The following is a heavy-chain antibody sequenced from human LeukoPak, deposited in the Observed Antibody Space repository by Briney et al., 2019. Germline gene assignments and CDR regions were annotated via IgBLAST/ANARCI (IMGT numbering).Heavy chain of an antibody. D-gene: IGHD3-3*01. CDR3: AKASYYDLWSGSLRGYFDY. Sequence: GSLRLSCATSGFTFSRYAMHWVRQAPGKGLEWVALISYDANIGSNKYYADSVKGRFTISRDNSKNTLYLQMNSLRAEGTAVYYCAKASYYDLWSGSLRGYFDYWGQGTLVTVSS. CDR1: GFTFSRYA. V-gene: IGHV3-30-3*01. CDR2: ISYDANIGSNK. J-gene: IGHJ4*02.